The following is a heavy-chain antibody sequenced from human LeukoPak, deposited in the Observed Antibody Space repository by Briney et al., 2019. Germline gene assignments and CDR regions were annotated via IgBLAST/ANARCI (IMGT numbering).Heavy chain of an antibody. V-gene: IGHV3-11*06. CDR3: ARDQTYYYDSSGYPPFDY. D-gene: IGHD3-22*01. J-gene: IGHJ4*02. CDR1: GFTFSDYY. Sequence: PGGSLRLSCAASGFTFSDYYMSWIRQAPGKGLEWVSSISSSSSYIYYADSVKGRFTISRDNAKNSLYLQMNSLRAEDTAVYYCARDQTYYYDSSGYPPFDYWGQGTLVTVSS. CDR2: ISSSSSYI.